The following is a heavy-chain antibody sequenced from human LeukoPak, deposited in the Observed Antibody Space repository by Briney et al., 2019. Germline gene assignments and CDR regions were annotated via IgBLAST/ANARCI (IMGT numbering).Heavy chain of an antibody. CDR3: AREDLYYYDSSGSEYFQH. V-gene: IGHV1-2*02. D-gene: IGHD3-22*01. Sequence: GASVKVSCKASGYTFTGYYMHWVRQAAGQGLEWMVWINPNSGGTNYAQKFQGRVTMTRDTSISTAYMELSRLRSDDTAVYYCAREDLYYYDSSGSEYFQHWGQGTLVTVSS. CDR1: GYTFTGYY. CDR2: INPNSGGT. J-gene: IGHJ1*01.